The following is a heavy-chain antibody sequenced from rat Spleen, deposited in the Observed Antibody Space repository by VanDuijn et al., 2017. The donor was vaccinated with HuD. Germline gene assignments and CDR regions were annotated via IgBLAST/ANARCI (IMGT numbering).Heavy chain of an antibody. Sequence: EVQLVESDGGLVQPGRSLKLSCAASGFTFSDYYMAWVRQAPTKGLEWVATISYDGSGTYYRDSVKGRFTISRDNAKSTLYLQMDSLRSEDTATYYCARQLYLPHWFPYWGQGTLVTVSS. CDR1: GFTFSDYY. CDR2: ISYDGSGT. J-gene: IGHJ3*01. CDR3: ARQLYLPHWFPY. D-gene: IGHD1-2*01. V-gene: IGHV5-29*01.